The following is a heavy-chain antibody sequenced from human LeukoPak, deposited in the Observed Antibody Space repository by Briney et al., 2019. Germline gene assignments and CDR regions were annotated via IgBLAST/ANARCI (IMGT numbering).Heavy chain of an antibody. CDR3: ARVEEVAGTYPGYGMDV. J-gene: IGHJ6*02. Sequence: GGSLRLSCAASGFTFSSYEMNWVRQAPGKGLEWASYISSSGSTIYYADSVKGRFTISRDNAKNSPYLQMNSLRAEDTAVYYCARVEEVAGTYPGYGMDVWGQGTTVTVSS. CDR2: ISSSGSTI. V-gene: IGHV3-48*03. D-gene: IGHD6-19*01. CDR1: GFTFSSYE.